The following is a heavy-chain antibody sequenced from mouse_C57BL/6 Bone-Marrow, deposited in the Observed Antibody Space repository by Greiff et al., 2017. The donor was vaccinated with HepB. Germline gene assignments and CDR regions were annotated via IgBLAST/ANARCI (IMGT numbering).Heavy chain of an antibody. D-gene: IGHD1-1*01. CDR2: IDPSDSYT. CDR3: ARERVIYYYGSRGDYFDY. Sequence: VQLQQPGAELVMPGASVKLSCKASGYTFTSYWMHWVKQRPGQGLEWIGEIDPSDSYTNYNQKFKGKSTLTVDKSSSTAYMQLSSLTSEDSAVYYCARERVIYYYGSRGDYFDYWGQGTTLTVSS. J-gene: IGHJ2*01. CDR1: GYTFTSYW. V-gene: IGHV1-69*01.